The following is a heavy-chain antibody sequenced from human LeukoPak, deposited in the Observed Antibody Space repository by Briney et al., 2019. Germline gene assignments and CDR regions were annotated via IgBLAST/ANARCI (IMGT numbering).Heavy chain of an antibody. Sequence: GASVKVSCKASGYTFTGYYMHWVRQAPGQGLEWMGWINPNSGGTNYAQKFQGWVTVTRDTSISTAYMELSRLRSDDTAVYYCARSPSSMVLDYWGQGTLVTVSS. CDR2: INPNSGGT. CDR1: GYTFTGYY. J-gene: IGHJ4*02. CDR3: ARSPSSMVLDY. V-gene: IGHV1-2*04. D-gene: IGHD3-10*01.